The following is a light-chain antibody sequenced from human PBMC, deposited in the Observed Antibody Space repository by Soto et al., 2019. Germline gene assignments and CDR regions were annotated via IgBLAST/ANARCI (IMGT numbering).Light chain of an antibody. V-gene: IGLV2-14*03. CDR2: DVS. CDR1: SSDVGGYNY. J-gene: IGLJ3*02. Sequence: QSVLTQPASVSGSPGQSITISCTGTSSDVGGYNYVSWYQHHPGKAPKLMIYDVSDRTSGISNRFSGFKSGNTASLTISGLQAEDVADYYCSSYTTSSTVVFGGGTKSTVL. CDR3: SSYTTSSTVV.